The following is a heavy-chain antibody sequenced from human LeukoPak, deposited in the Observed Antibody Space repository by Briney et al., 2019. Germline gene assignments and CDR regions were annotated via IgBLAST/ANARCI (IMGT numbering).Heavy chain of an antibody. CDR1: GFTFSSYG. J-gene: IGHJ4*02. Sequence: GGSLRLSCAASGFTFSSYGMHWVRQAPGKGLEWVAVISYDGSNKYYADSVKGRFAISRDNSKNTLYLQMNSLRAEDTAVYYCAKGGYFDYWGQGTLVTVSS. CDR3: AKGGYFDY. CDR2: ISYDGSNK. V-gene: IGHV3-30*18.